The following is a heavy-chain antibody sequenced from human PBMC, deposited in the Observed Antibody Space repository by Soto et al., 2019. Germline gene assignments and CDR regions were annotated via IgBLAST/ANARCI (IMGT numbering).Heavy chain of an antibody. J-gene: IGHJ6*02. Sequence: GESLKISCKGSGYSFTSYWISWVRQMPGKGLEWMGRIDPSDSCTNYSPSFQGHVTISADKSISTAYLQWSSLKASDTAMYYCARQESIAARPDQPYYYYYYGMDVWGQGTTVTVSS. CDR3: ARQESIAARPDQPYYYYYYGMDV. V-gene: IGHV5-10-1*01. CDR1: GYSFTSYW. CDR2: IDPSDSCT. D-gene: IGHD6-6*01.